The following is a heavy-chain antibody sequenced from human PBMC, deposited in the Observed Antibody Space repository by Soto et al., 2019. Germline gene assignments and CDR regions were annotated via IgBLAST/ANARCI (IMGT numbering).Heavy chain of an antibody. CDR1: GGSISSSSYY. CDR3: ARRDGQLVRFNWFDP. Sequence: SETLSLTCTVSGGSISSSSYYWGWIRQPPGKGLEWIGSIYYSGSTYYNPSLKSRVTISVDTSKNQFSLKLSSVTAADTAVYYCARRDGQLVRFNWFDPWGQGTLVTVSS. V-gene: IGHV4-39*01. J-gene: IGHJ5*02. CDR2: IYYSGST. D-gene: IGHD6-6*01.